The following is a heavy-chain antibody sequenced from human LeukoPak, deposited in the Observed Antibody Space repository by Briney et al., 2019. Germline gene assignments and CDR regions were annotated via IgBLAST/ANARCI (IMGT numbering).Heavy chain of an antibody. CDR1: GFSVSSNY. D-gene: IGHD5-18*01. CDR2: IYSGGGT. Sequence: GGSLRLSCTASGFSVSSNYMSWVRQAPGRGLEWVSTIYSGGGTYYADSVEGRFTISRDNSKNTLYLQMNSLRAEDTAVYYCARGEDTAKNAFDIWGQGTLVTVSS. CDR3: ARGEDTAKNAFDI. J-gene: IGHJ3*02. V-gene: IGHV3-53*01.